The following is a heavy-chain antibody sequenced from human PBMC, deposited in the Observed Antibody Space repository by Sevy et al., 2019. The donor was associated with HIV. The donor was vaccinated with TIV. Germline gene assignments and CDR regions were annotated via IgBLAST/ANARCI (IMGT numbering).Heavy chain of an antibody. CDR3: AREGVLQGYFDY. D-gene: IGHD3-10*01. CDR2: VIHSGGT. CDR1: GGSIASGDHT. Sequence: SETLSLTCTVSGGSIASGDHTWTWIRQPPGQALEWIGYVIHSGGTFYNPSLRSRVTISVDTSKNQFSLNLSSVTAAVTAVCYVAREGVLQGYFDYWGQGILVTVSS. J-gene: IGHJ4*02. V-gene: IGHV4-30-2*01.